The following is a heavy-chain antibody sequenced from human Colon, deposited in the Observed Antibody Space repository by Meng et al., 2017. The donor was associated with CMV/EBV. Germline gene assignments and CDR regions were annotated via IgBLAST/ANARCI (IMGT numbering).Heavy chain of an antibody. CDR2: INAGNGNT. J-gene: IGHJ5*02. CDR3: ARGFGVLTGYYGSYWFDP. D-gene: IGHD3-9*01. CDR1: TFTSYA. V-gene: IGHV1-3*01. Sequence: TFTSYAMHWVRQAPGQRLEWMGWINAGNGNTKYSQKFQGRVTITRDTSASTAYMELSSLRSEDTAVYYCARGFGVLTGYYGSYWFDPWGQGTLVTVSS.